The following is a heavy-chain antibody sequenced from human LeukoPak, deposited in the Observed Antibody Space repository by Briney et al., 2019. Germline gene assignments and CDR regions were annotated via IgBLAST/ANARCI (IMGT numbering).Heavy chain of an antibody. CDR3: TRDRYSSGYAGWYFDL. Sequence: GGSLRLSCAASGFIVSDNYMNWVRQAPGKGLEWVSVIYGGGSTYYADSVKGRFTISRHNSKNTLYLQMNSLLPEDTAVYYCTRDRYSSGYAGWYFDLWGRGTLVTVSS. J-gene: IGHJ2*01. CDR2: IYGGGST. V-gene: IGHV3-53*04. CDR1: GFIVSDNY. D-gene: IGHD6-19*01.